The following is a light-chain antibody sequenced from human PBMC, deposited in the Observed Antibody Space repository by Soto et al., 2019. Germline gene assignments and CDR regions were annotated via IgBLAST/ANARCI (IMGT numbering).Light chain of an antibody. J-gene: IGLJ3*02. Sequence: QSVLTQPPSVSGAPGQRVTISCSGSSSNIGSNTVNWYQHLPGTAPKLLIYSNNQRPSGVPDRFSGSKSGTSASLAISGLQSEDEADYYCAAWDDSLNGPVFGGGTKLTVL. CDR1: SSNIGSNT. V-gene: IGLV1-44*01. CDR3: AAWDDSLNGPV. CDR2: SNN.